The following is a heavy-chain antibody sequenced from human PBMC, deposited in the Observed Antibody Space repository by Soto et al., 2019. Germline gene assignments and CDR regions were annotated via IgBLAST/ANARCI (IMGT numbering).Heavy chain of an antibody. CDR2: ISGSGGDT. J-gene: IGHJ4*02. Sequence: EVQLLESGGGLVQPGGSLRLSCAASGFTFSIFAMSWVRQAPGKGLEWVSSISGSGGDTYYADSVKGRFSVSRDNSKNTLYLQMNSLRADYTAVYYCAKPTFTVVRGAPPDYWGQGTLVTVSS. V-gene: IGHV3-23*01. D-gene: IGHD3-10*01. CDR3: AKPTFTVVRGAPPDY. CDR1: GFTFSIFA.